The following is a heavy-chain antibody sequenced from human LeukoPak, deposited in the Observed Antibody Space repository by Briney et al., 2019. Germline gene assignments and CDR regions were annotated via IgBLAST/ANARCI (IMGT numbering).Heavy chain of an antibody. CDR1: GFTFSSYA. V-gene: IGHV3-23*01. J-gene: IGHJ4*02. D-gene: IGHD2-15*01. CDR3: AKGAKGYCSGGSCYVDY. Sequence: GGSLRLSCAASGFTFSSYAMSWVRQAPGKGLEWVSAISGSGGSTHYADSVKGRFTISRDNSKNTLYLQMNSLRAEDTAVYYCAKGAKGYCSGGSCYVDYWGQGTLVTVSS. CDR2: ISGSGGST.